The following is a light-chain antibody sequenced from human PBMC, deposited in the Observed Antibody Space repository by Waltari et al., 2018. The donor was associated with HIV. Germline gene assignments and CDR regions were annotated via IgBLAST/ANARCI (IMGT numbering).Light chain of an antibody. CDR2: SDN. Sequence: QSMLTQPPSASGTPGQTVIISCSGSGSNIGHNAVNWYQQVPGAAPKLLIHSDNQRPSGVPDRFSGSKSATSASLAISGLQSDDEADYYCASWNDNMVNSVVSGGSVVFGGGTKLTV. V-gene: IGLV1-44*01. J-gene: IGLJ2*01. CDR1: GSNIGHNA. CDR3: ASWNDNMVNSVVSGGSVV.